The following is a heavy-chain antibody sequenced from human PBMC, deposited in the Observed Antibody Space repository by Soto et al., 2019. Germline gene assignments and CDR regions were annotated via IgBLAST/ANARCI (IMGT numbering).Heavy chain of an antibody. CDR3: ARTLYGDTVDY. D-gene: IGHD4-17*01. Sequence: QVQLVQSGAEVKKPGASVKVSCKASGYTFTSYDINWVRQATGQGLEWMGWMNPNSGNTGYAQKFQGRVTMTRNTPISTAYRGLGGLRFEDTAVYYWARTLYGDTVDYWGQGTLVTVSS. CDR2: MNPNSGNT. CDR1: GYTFTSYD. J-gene: IGHJ4*02. V-gene: IGHV1-8*01.